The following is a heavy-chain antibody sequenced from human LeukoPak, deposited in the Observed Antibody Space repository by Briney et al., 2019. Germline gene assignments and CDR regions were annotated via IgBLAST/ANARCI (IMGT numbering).Heavy chain of an antibody. V-gene: IGHV3-48*04. CDR1: GFTFSSYS. Sequence: SGGSLRLSCAASGFTFSSYSMNWVRQAPGKGLEWVSYISSSSSTIYYADSVKGRFTISRDNAKNSLYLQMNSLRAEDTAVYYCARWDTAMGNWFDPWGQGTLVTVSS. J-gene: IGHJ5*02. D-gene: IGHD5-18*01. CDR2: ISSSSSTI. CDR3: ARWDTAMGNWFDP.